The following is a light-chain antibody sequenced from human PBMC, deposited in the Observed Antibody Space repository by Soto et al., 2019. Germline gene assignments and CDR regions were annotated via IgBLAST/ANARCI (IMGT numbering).Light chain of an antibody. V-gene: IGKV1-39*01. CDR2: AAS. J-gene: IGKJ5*01. Sequence: DIQMTQSPSSLSASVSDRVTITCRASQSISSYLNWYQQKPGKAPKLLIYAASSLQSGVPSRFSGSGSGTDFTLTISSLQPEDVVTYYCQQSYSTTITFGQGTRLEIK. CDR3: QQSYSTTIT. CDR1: QSISSY.